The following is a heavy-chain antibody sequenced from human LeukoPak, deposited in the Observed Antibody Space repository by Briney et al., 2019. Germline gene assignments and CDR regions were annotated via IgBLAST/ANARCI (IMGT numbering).Heavy chain of an antibody. J-gene: IGHJ5*02. V-gene: IGHV1-2*02. D-gene: IGHD2-15*01. CDR2: INPNSGGT. Sequence: ASVKVSCKASGYTFTGYYMHWVRQAPRQGLEWMGWINPNSGGTNYAQKFQGRVTMTRDTSISTAYMELSRLRSDDTAVYYCARGHLGCSGGSCYSNWFDPWGQGTLVTVSS. CDR3: ARGHLGCSGGSCYSNWFDP. CDR1: GYTFTGYY.